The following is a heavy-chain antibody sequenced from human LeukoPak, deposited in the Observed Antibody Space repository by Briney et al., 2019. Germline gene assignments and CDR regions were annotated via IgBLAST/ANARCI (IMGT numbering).Heavy chain of an antibody. J-gene: IGHJ4*02. D-gene: IGHD3-3*01. CDR1: GYTFTGYY. CDR3: ARQYLYDFWSGSYGY. Sequence: ASVKVSCKASGYTFTGYYMHWVRQAPGQELEWMGWINPNSGGTNYAQKFQGRVTMTRDTSISTAYMELSRLRSDDTAVYYCARQYLYDFWSGSYGYWGQGTLVTVSS. CDR2: INPNSGGT. V-gene: IGHV1-2*02.